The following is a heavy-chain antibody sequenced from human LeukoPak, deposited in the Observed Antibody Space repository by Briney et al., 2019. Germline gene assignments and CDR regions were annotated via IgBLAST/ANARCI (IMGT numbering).Heavy chain of an antibody. Sequence: GESLKISCKGSGYSFTSYWIGWVRQMPGKGLEWMGIIYPGDSNTRYSPFFQGQVTFSADRSISTAYLQWSSLKASDTAMYYCARPYYDTSGYCFDYWGQGTLVTVSS. J-gene: IGHJ4*02. D-gene: IGHD3-22*01. V-gene: IGHV5-51*01. CDR1: GYSFTSYW. CDR3: ARPYYDTSGYCFDY. CDR2: IYPGDSNT.